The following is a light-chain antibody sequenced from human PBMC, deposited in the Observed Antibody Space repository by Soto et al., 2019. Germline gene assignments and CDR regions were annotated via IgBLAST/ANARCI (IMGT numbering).Light chain of an antibody. CDR1: QSISSW. V-gene: IGKV1-5*01. J-gene: IGKJ1*01. Sequence: DIQMTQSPSTLSASVGDRVTITCRASQSISSWLAWYQQKPGKAPKLLIYDASSLESGVPSRFSGSGSGTEFTLTISSLQPDDFATYSCQQYNSLVRTFGQGTKVEIK. CDR2: DAS. CDR3: QQYNSLVRT.